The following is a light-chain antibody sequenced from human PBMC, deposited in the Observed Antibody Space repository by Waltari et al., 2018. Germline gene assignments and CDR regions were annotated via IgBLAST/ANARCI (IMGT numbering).Light chain of an antibody. V-gene: IGLV2-14*03. Sequence: QSALTQPASVSGSPGQSITISCTGTSSDVGGTNYVSWYQQHPGKAPKLMFYDVNNRPSGCSNRFSGSKSGNTASLTISGLQAEDEAHYYCSSYISSDTLELFGGGTSLTV. CDR1: SSDVGGTNY. CDR2: DVN. J-gene: IGLJ2*01. CDR3: SSYISSDTLEL.